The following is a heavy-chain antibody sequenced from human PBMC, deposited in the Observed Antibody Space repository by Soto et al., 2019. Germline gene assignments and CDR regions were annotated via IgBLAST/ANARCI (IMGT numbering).Heavy chain of an antibody. D-gene: IGHD5-18*01. V-gene: IGHV4-31*03. Sequence: SETLSLTCTVSGGSISSGGYYWSWIRQHPGKGLEWIGYIYYSGSTYYNPSLKSRVTISVDTSKNQFSLKLSSVTAADTAVYYCAGASIQLWLGSWFDPWGQGTLVTVSS. CDR3: AGASIQLWLGSWFDP. CDR2: IYYSGST. J-gene: IGHJ5*02. CDR1: GGSISSGGYY.